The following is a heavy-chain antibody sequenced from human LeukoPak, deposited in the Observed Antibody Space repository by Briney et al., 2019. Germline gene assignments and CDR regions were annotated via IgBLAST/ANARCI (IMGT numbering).Heavy chain of an antibody. CDR2: INPNSGGT. CDR1: GYTFTGCY. V-gene: IGHV1-2*02. D-gene: IGHD2-15*01. Sequence: ASVKVSCKASGYTFTGCYMHWVRHAPGQGLEWMGWINPNSGGTNYAQKFQGRVTMTRDTSISTAYMELSRLRSDDTAVYYCAREAVVAATFDYWGQGTLVTVSS. CDR3: AREAVVAATFDY. J-gene: IGHJ4*02.